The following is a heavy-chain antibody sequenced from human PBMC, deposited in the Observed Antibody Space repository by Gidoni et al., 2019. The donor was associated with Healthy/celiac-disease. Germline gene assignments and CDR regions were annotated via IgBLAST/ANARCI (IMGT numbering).Heavy chain of an antibody. CDR2: ISSSSSYI. D-gene: IGHD6-19*01. CDR3: ARDWAVAGSLDY. Sequence: EVQLVESGGGLVKPGGSLSLSCAASGFTFSSYSMNWFRQAPGKGLEWVSSISSSSSYIYYADSVKGRFTISRDNAKNSLYLQMNSLRAEDTAVYYCARDWAVAGSLDYWGQGTLVTVSS. V-gene: IGHV3-21*01. J-gene: IGHJ4*02. CDR1: GFTFSSYS.